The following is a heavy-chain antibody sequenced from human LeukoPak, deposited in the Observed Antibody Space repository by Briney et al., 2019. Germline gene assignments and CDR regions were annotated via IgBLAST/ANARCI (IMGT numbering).Heavy chain of an antibody. V-gene: IGHV1-8*01. CDR2: MNPNSGNT. Sequence: ASVKVSCKASGYTFTSYDINWVRQATGQGLEWTGWMNPNSGNTGYAQKFQGRVTMTRNTSIGTAYMELSSLRSEDTAVYYCARSENFDFWSGYPYYYYGMDVWGQGTTVTVSS. CDR1: GYTFTSYD. J-gene: IGHJ6*02. D-gene: IGHD3-3*01. CDR3: ARSENFDFWSGYPYYYYGMDV.